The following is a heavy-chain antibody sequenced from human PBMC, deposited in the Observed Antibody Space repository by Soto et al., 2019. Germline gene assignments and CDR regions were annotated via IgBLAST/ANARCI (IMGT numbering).Heavy chain of an antibody. CDR3: ARDQARIAAADHGMDV. CDR2: IIPIFGTA. CDR1: GGTFSSYA. D-gene: IGHD6-13*01. J-gene: IGHJ6*02. V-gene: IGHV1-69*13. Sequence: ASVKVSCKASGGTFSSYAISWVRQAPGQGLEWMGGIIPIFGTANYAQKFQGRVTITADESTSTAYMELSSLRSEDTAVYYCARDQARIAAADHGMDVWGQGTTVTVSS.